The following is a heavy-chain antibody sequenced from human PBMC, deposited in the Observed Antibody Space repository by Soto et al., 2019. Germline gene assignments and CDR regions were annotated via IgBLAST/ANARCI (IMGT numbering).Heavy chain of an antibody. CDR2: IIPIFGTA. CDR1: GGTFSSYA. J-gene: IGHJ6*02. Sequence: QVQLVQSGAEVKKPGSSVKVSCKASGGTFSSYAISWVRQAPGQGLERMGGIIPIFGTANYAQKFQGIVTITADESTSTAYMELSSLRSEDTAVYYCARVGIAVAGTEDLDYYYYGMDVWGQGTTVTVSS. V-gene: IGHV1-69*01. CDR3: ARVGIAVAGTEDLDYYYYGMDV. D-gene: IGHD6-19*01.